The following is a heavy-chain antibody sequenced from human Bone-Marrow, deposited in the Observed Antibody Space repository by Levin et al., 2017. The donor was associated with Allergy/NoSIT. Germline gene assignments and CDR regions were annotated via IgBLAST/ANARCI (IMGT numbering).Heavy chain of an antibody. CDR3: AMGLTTSVEFDS. CDR1: GFTFSNYG. CDR2: IWHDGSEK. D-gene: IGHD2-2*01. J-gene: IGHJ4*02. Sequence: GGSLRLSCATSGFTFSNYGMHWVRQAPGKGLEWVALIWHDGSEKYYGDSVKGRFTISRDNSENTLYLQMNALRAEDTAVYYCAMGLTTSVEFDSWGQGTLVTVSS. V-gene: IGHV3-33*01.